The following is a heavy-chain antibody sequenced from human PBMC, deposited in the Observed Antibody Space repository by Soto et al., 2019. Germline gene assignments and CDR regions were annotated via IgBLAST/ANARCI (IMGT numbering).Heavy chain of an antibody. D-gene: IGHD1-7*01. CDR2: ISSSSSTI. J-gene: IGHJ5*02. CDR3: ASTRGLTGTTDLTFWFDP. CDR1: GFTFSSYA. Sequence: PGGSLRLSCAASGFTFSSYAMSWVRQAPGKGLEWVSYISSSSSTIYYADSVKGRFTTSRDNAKNSLYLQMNSLRAEDTAVYYCASTRGLTGTTDLTFWFDPWGQGTLVTVSS. V-gene: IGHV3-48*01.